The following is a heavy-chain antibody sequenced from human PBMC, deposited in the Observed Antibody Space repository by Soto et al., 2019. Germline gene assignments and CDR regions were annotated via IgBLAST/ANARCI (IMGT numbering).Heavy chain of an antibody. CDR3: ARAHYYDSSGYYETPQFDY. CDR2: ISAYNGNT. Sequence: ASVKVSCKASGYTFTSYGISWVRQAPGQGLEWMGWISAYNGNTNYAQKLQGRVTMTTDTSTSTANMELRSLRSDDTAVYYCARAHYYDSSGYYETPQFDYWGQGTLVTVSS. J-gene: IGHJ4*02. CDR1: GYTFTSYG. D-gene: IGHD3-22*01. V-gene: IGHV1-18*01.